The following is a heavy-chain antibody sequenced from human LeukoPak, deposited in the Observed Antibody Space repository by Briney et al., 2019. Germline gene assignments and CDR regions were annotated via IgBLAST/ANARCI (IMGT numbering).Heavy chain of an antibody. CDR2: INHSGST. Sequence: SETLSLTCAVYGGSFSGYYWSWIRQPPGKGLEWIGEINHSGSTNYNPSLKSRVTISVDTSKNQYSLRLGSVTAADTAVYYCARDRDGYISYYFDYWGQGTLVPVSS. V-gene: IGHV4-34*01. CDR1: GGSFSGYY. D-gene: IGHD5-24*01. CDR3: ARDRDGYISYYFDY. J-gene: IGHJ4*02.